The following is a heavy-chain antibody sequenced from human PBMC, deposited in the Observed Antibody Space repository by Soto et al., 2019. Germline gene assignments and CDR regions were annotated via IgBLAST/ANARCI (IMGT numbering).Heavy chain of an antibody. D-gene: IGHD1-26*01. J-gene: IGHJ5*01. CDR2: ISHDSRGE. CDR3: ARVGVGVSHGDGFVS. Sequence: QIQLGETWGEVVQPGKSLRLSCTAYGIDVDGYALIWCLQGPGKGLELVASISHDSRGEVYAQSVSGRFTSSRNNSKSSVYLQMHRLRLEDTTVYQWARVGVGVSHGDGFVSSGQGPLVTASS. V-gene: IGHV3-30*04. CDR1: GIDVDGYA.